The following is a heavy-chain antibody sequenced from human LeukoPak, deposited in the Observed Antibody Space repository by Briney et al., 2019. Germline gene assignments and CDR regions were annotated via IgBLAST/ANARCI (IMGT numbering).Heavy chain of an antibody. V-gene: IGHV3-48*04. J-gene: IGHJ4*02. CDR3: ARDGHDIAAADH. D-gene: IGHD6-13*01. Sequence: GGSLRLSCAASGFTLSSYSMNWVRQAPGKGLEWVSYISSSSSTIYYADSVKGRFTISRDNGKNSLYLQMSSPRAEDTAVYYCARDGHDIAAADHWGQGTLVTVSS. CDR2: ISSSSSTI. CDR1: GFTLSSYS.